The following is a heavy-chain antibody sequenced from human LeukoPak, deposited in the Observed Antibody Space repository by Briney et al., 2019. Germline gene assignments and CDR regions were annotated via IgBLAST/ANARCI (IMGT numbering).Heavy chain of an antibody. J-gene: IGHJ3*02. D-gene: IGHD3-22*01. CDR1: GGSISSYY. CDR2: IYYSGST. V-gene: IGHV4-59*08. Sequence: PSETLSLTCTVSGGSISSYYWSWLRQPPGKGLEWIGYIYYSGSTNYNPSLKSRVTISVDTSKNQFSLKLSSVTAADTAVYYCARQRATYYYDSSGPKPDAFDIWGQGTMVTVSS. CDR3: ARQRATYYYDSSGPKPDAFDI.